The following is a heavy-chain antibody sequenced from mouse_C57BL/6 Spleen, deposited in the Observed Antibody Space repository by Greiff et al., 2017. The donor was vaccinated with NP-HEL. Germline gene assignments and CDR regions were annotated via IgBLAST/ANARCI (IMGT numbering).Heavy chain of an antibody. J-gene: IGHJ2*01. Sequence: EVQLQESGGGLVQPGGSLKLSCAASGFTFSDYYMYWVRQTPEKRLEWVAYISNGGGSTYYPDTVKGRFTISRDNAKNTLYLQMSRLKAEDTAMYYCARHGGTHYFDYWGQGTTLTVSS. CDR2: ISNGGGST. CDR1: GFTFSDYY. CDR3: ARHGGTHYFDY. V-gene: IGHV5-12*01.